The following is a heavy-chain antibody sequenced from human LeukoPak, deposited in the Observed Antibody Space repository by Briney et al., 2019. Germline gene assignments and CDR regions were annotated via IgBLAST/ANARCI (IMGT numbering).Heavy chain of an antibody. D-gene: IGHD5-18*01. V-gene: IGHV4-34*01. CDR2: INHSGSS. CDR3: APRGDIEHSYVYGKWFDP. CDR1: GGSFSAYY. Sequence: SETLSLTCAAYGGSFSAYYWTWIRQPPGKGLEWIGEINHSGSSNYNSSLRSRVTISVDTSYKQFSLRLSSVTAADTAVYYCAPRGDIEHSYVYGKWFDPWGQGTRVTVSS. J-gene: IGHJ5*02.